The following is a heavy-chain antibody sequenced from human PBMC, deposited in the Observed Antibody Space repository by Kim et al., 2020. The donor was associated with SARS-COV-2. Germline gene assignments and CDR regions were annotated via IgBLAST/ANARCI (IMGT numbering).Heavy chain of an antibody. CDR3: SRVEGLRFLEWTENF. V-gene: IGHV1-18*01. D-gene: IGHD3-3*01. CDR1: GYTFSRYA. CDR2: ITTYTGHT. Sequence: ASVKVSCKASGYTFSRYAISWVRQAPGQGLEWMGWITTYTGHTQYAPSLQGRVDMTADISTNTAYMELTNLTYGDTAVYFCSRVEGLRFLEWTENFWGQGSVFTVSA. J-gene: IGHJ4*02.